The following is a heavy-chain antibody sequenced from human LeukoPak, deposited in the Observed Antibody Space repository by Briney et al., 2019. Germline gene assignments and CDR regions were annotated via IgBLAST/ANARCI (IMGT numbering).Heavy chain of an antibody. CDR3: ARAYSSSWYVDYYYYMDV. CDR1: GGSISSYY. J-gene: IGHJ6*03. CDR2: IYYSGST. D-gene: IGHD6-13*01. V-gene: IGHV4-59*08. Sequence: SETLSLTCTVSGGSISSYYWSWIRQPPGKGLEWIGYIYYSGSTNYNPSLKSRVTISVDTSKNQFSLKLSSVTAADTAVYYCARAYSSSWYVDYYYYMDVWGKGTTVTVSS.